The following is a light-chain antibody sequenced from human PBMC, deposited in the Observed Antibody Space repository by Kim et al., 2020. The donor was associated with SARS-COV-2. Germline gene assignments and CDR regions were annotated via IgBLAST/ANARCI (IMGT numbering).Light chain of an antibody. CDR3: QSYDSVLSGYV. CDR2: GDK. V-gene: IGLV1-40*01. J-gene: IGLJ1*01. CDR1: RPNIVTRYD. Sequence: QAFTIPCAGNRPNIVTRYDVHWFQQLPGTAPKLLIYGDKNRPSGVPDRFSGSKSANSASLAIAGLQAEDEADYYCQSYDSVLSGYVFGSGTKVTVL.